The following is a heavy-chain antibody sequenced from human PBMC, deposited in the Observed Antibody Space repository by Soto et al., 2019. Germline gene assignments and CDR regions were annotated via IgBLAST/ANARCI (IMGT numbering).Heavy chain of an antibody. CDR2: IIAIFRTS. Sequence: QVQLVQSGAEVKKPGSSVKVSCKASGGTFSSSAISWVRQAPGQGLEWMGGIIAIFRTSIYAQRFQGRVTITADESTSTVYMELSSLRSEDTAVYYCARVGGSPNGVCYAVYYGMDVWGQGTTVTVSS. D-gene: IGHD2-8*01. CDR3: ARVGGSPNGVCYAVYYGMDV. CDR1: GGTFSSSA. J-gene: IGHJ6*02. V-gene: IGHV1-69*01.